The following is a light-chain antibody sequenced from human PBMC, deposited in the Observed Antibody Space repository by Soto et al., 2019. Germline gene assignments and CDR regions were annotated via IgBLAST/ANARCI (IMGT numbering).Light chain of an antibody. CDR1: SSDVGGYNY. V-gene: IGLV2-14*01. CDR3: SSYTGSSIEYV. Sequence: QSALTQPASVSGSPGQSITISCTGTSSDVGGYNYVSWYQQHPGKAPKRMIYEVSNRPSGVSNRFSGSKSGNTAALTISGLQAEDEADYYCSSYTGSSIEYVFGTGTKVTVL. CDR2: EVS. J-gene: IGLJ1*01.